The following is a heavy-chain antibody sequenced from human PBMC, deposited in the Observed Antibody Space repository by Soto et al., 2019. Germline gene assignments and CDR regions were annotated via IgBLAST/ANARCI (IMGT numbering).Heavy chain of an antibody. D-gene: IGHD5-12*01. Sequence: GGSLRLSCAASGFTFDDYAMHWVRQAPGKGLEWVSGISWNSGSIGYADSVKGRFTISRDNAKNSLYLQMNSLRAEDTALYYCAKDGFIGYGVFSWLPTGYMDVWGKGTTVTVSS. CDR2: ISWNSGSI. V-gene: IGHV3-9*01. CDR3: AKDGFIGYGVFSWLPTGYMDV. CDR1: GFTFDDYA. J-gene: IGHJ6*03.